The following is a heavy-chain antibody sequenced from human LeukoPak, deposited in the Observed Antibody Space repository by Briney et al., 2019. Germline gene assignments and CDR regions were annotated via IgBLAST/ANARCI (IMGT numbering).Heavy chain of an antibody. CDR3: ARDLTTGVVVAADSAANDY. D-gene: IGHD2-15*01. CDR1: GFTFSSYS. J-gene: IGHJ4*02. Sequence: GGSLRLSCAASGFTFSSYSMNWVRQAPGKGLEWVSSISSSSSYIYYADSVKGRFTISRDNAKNSLYLQMNSLRAEDTAVYYCARDLTTGVVVAADSAANDYWGQGTLVTVSS. CDR2: ISSSSSYI. V-gene: IGHV3-21*01.